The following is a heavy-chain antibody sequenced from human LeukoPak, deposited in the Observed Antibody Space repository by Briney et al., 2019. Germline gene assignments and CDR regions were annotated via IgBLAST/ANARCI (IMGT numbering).Heavy chain of an antibody. Sequence: GGSLRLSCAASGFTFSTYEMDWVRQAPGKGLEWVSYISSSSSTIYYADSVKGRFTISRDNAKNSLYLQMNSLRAEDTAVYYCAELGITMIGGVWGKGTTVTISS. CDR2: ISSSSSTI. CDR3: AELGITMIGGV. J-gene: IGHJ6*04. V-gene: IGHV3-48*03. CDR1: GFTFSTYE. D-gene: IGHD3-10*02.